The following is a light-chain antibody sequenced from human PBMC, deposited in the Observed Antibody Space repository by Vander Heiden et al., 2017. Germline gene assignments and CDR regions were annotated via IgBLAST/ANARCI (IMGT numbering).Light chain of an antibody. Sequence: DIQLTQSPSFLSASVGDRVTITCRASQGISSYLAWYQQKPGKAPKLLIYAASTLQSGVPSRFSGSGSGKEFTLTISSLQPEDFATYYCQQLNSYPRITFGQGTRLEIK. CDR3: QQLNSYPRIT. CDR2: AAS. CDR1: QGISSY. V-gene: IGKV1-9*01. J-gene: IGKJ5*01.